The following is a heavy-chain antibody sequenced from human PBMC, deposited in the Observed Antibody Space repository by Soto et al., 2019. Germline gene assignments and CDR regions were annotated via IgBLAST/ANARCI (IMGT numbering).Heavy chain of an antibody. CDR1: GFTFSSYA. D-gene: IGHD1-26*01. Sequence: GSMRLSCAASGFTFSSYAMSWVRQAPGKGLEWVSAISGSGGSTYYADSVKGRFTISRDNSKNTLYLQMNSLRAEDTAVYYCARVGARVIDYWGQGTLVTVSS. CDR2: ISGSGGST. CDR3: ARVGARVIDY. J-gene: IGHJ4*02. V-gene: IGHV3-23*01.